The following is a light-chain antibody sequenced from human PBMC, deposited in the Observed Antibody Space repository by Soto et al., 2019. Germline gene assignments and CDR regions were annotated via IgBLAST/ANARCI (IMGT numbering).Light chain of an antibody. Sequence: QSVLTQPPSVSGAPGQRVTISCTGSSSNIGAGYDVHWYQQLPGTAPKLLIYGNSNRPSGVPDRFSGSKSGTSASLAITGLQAEDEADYYCQSYDSSLSGSGVFGGGTKL. CDR3: QSYDSSLSGSGV. V-gene: IGLV1-40*01. J-gene: IGLJ2*01. CDR2: GNS. CDR1: SSNIGAGYD.